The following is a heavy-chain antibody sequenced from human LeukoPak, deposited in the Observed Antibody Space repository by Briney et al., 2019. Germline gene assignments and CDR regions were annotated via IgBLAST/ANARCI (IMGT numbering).Heavy chain of an antibody. CDR1: GGSFSRYY. CDR3: ARASGY. CDR2: INHSGST. V-gene: IGHV4-34*01. Sequence: PSETLSLTCAVYGGSFSRYYWSWIRQPPGKGLEWIGEINHSGSTNYNPSLKSRVTISVDTSKNQFSLKLSSVTAADTAVYYCARASGYWGQGTLVTVSS. D-gene: IGHD6-25*01. J-gene: IGHJ4*02.